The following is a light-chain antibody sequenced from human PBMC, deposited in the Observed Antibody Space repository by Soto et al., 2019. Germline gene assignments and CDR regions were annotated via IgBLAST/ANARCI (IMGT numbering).Light chain of an antibody. CDR3: QQRSNWPWT. Sequence: VLTQSPGTLSLSPGERATLSCRASQPVNSYLYWYQQQPGQSPRLLMSDTSHRATRIPVRFSGSGSGTDYTLTITNLEPEDCAIYYCQQRSNWPWTFGQGTKVDIK. J-gene: IGKJ1*01. CDR2: DTS. V-gene: IGKV3-11*01. CDR1: QPVNSY.